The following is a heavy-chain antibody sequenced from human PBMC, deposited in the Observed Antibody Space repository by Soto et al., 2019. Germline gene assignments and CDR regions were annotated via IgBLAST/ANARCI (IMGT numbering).Heavy chain of an antibody. CDR3: GRDQLEGNWFDP. CDR2: IYHSGYT. CDR1: GGSISSGGYA. J-gene: IGHJ5*02. Sequence: QLQLQESGSGLVKPSQTLSLTCTVSGGSISSGGYAWNWIRQAPGKGLEWIGYIYHSGYTLYNPSLQGPGPLSLDKVKNPLPLDPTSCTAGDTGRFYRGRDQLEGNWFDPWGQGTLVTVSS. V-gene: IGHV4-30-2*01. D-gene: IGHD1-1*01.